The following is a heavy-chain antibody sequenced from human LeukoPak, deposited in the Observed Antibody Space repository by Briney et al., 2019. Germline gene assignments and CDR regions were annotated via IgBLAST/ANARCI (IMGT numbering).Heavy chain of an antibody. CDR2: IRYDGSNK. Sequence: GGSLRLSCAASGFTFSSYGMHWVRQAPGKGLEWVAFIRYDGSNKYYADSVKGRFTISRDNSKNTLYLQMNSLRAEDTAVYYCAKENTIFGVVISAFDYWGQGTLVTVSS. V-gene: IGHV3-30*02. CDR1: GFTFSSYG. CDR3: AKENTIFGVVISAFDY. J-gene: IGHJ4*02. D-gene: IGHD3-3*01.